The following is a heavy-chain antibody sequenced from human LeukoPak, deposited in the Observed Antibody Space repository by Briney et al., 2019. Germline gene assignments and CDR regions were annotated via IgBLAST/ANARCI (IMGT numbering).Heavy chain of an antibody. D-gene: IGHD3-9*01. J-gene: IGHJ3*02. Sequence: XYDXNXVRQAXGQGLXWMGWMNPNSGNTGYAQKFQGRVTMTRNTSISTAYMELSSLRSEDTAVYYCARAFSPLNFDWLLPDAFDIWGQGTMVTVSS. CDR3: ARAFSPLNFDWLLPDAFDI. CDR1: XYD. V-gene: IGHV1-8*01. CDR2: MNPNSGNT.